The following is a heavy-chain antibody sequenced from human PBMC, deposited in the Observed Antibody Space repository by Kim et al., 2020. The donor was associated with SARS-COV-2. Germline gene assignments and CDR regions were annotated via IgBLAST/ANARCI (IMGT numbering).Heavy chain of an antibody. CDR3: ARGRGAYNSAFDI. D-gene: IGHD2-21*02. CDR1: GWSFSGYY. V-gene: IGHV4-34*01. CDR2: ISHSGST. J-gene: IGHJ3*02. Sequence: SETLSLTCAVYGWSFSGYYWSWIRQPPGKGLEWIGEISHSGSTNYNPSLKSGVTISVATSKNQFSLKLRYVTAADTAVYYCARGRGAYNSAFDIWGQGTMGTVSS.